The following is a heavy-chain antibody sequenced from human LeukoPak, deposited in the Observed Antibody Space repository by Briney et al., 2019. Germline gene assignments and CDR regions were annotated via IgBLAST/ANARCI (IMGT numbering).Heavy chain of an antibody. CDR1: GFTFSSYA. CDR2: ISYDGSNK. D-gene: IGHD3-16*01. V-gene: IGHV3-30-3*01. J-gene: IGHJ4*02. CDR3: AREVGGFGY. Sequence: PGGSLRLSCAASGFTFSSYAMHWVRQAPGKGLEWVAVISYDGSNKYYADSVKGRFTISRDNSKNTLYLQMNSLRAEDTAVYYCAREVGGFGYWGQGTLVTVSS.